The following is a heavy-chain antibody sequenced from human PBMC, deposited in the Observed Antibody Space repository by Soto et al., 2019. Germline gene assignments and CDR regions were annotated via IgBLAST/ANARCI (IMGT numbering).Heavy chain of an antibody. CDR2: ILYDGSNK. D-gene: IGHD5-12*01. CDR3: ARDATTIDV. CDR1: GFIVSTYA. Sequence: QVQLVESGGGVVQPGRSLRLSCAASGFIVSTYALHWVRQAPGKGLQWVAVILYDGSNKYYADSVKGRFTISRDISKKTVYLQMNTLRTEDTALYYCARDATTIDVWGQGTTVTVSS. J-gene: IGHJ6*02. V-gene: IGHV3-30-3*01.